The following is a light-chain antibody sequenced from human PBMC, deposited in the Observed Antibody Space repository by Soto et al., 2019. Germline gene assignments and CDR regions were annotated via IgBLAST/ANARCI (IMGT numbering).Light chain of an antibody. J-gene: IGLJ3*02. CDR2: EVS. CDR1: SSDVGGYNY. Sequence: QSALTQPPSASGSPGQSVTISCTGTSSDVGGYNYVSWYQQHPGKAPKLMIYEVSKRPSGVPDRFSGSKSGNTASLTVSGLQAEDEADYYCSSYAGSNPNCVFGGGTKLTVL. V-gene: IGLV2-8*01. CDR3: SSYAGSNPNCV.